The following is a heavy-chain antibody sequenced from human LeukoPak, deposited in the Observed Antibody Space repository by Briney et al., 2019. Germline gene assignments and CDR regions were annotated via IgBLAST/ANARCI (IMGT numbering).Heavy chain of an antibody. V-gene: IGHV3-7*01. J-gene: IGHJ4*02. CDR1: GFDFTSAW. CDR2: IKQDGTDK. CDR3: AREKLDTRGYVDY. D-gene: IGHD3-22*01. Sequence: PGGSPRLSCAASGFDFTSAWMSWVRQAPGKGLDWVANIKQDGTDKYYVDSVKGRFTISRDNAKNLLYLQMNSLRAEDTAVYYCAREKLDTRGYVDYWGQGTLVTVSS.